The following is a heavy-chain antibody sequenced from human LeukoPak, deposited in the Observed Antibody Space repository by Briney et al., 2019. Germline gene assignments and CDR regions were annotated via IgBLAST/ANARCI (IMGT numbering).Heavy chain of an antibody. Sequence: SETLSLTCAVYGGSFSGCYWSWIRQPPGKGLEWIGEINHSGSTNYNPSLKSRVTISVDTSKNQFSLKLSSVTAADTAVYYCARGLGGHRLFDYWGQGTLVTVSS. J-gene: IGHJ4*02. CDR2: INHSGST. V-gene: IGHV4-34*01. CDR3: ARGLGGHRLFDY. CDR1: GGSFSGCY.